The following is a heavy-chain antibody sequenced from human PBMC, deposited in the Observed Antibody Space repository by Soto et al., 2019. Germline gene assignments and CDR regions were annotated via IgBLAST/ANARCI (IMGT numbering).Heavy chain of an antibody. CDR3: ARDRPGSYDGLDI. V-gene: IGHV3-7*01. D-gene: IGHD3-10*01. J-gene: IGHJ3*02. Sequence: GGSLRLSCTASGFSLSNYWXTWVRQAPGKGLEWVANIKQDGSLRYSIDSVKGRFTISRDDAKNSVYLQMNSLRVEDTAVYYCARDRPGSYDGLDIWGQGTMVTVSS. CDR2: IKQDGSLR. CDR1: GFSLSNYW.